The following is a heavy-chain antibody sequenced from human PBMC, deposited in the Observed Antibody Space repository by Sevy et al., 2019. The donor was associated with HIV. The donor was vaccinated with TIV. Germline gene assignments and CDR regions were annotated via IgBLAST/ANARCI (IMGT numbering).Heavy chain of an antibody. CDR3: ARGRQQWPTDY. V-gene: IGHV3-23*01. D-gene: IGHD6-19*01. CDR1: GFTFSSFS. J-gene: IGHJ4*02. CDR2: ITDTYDT. Sequence: GGSLRLSCAASGFTFSSFSMSWVRQAPGEGLEWVSTITDTYDTYYTDSLKGRFSISRANSKNTLFLQINSLRTEDTSVYYCARGRQQWPTDYWGQGTLVTVSS.